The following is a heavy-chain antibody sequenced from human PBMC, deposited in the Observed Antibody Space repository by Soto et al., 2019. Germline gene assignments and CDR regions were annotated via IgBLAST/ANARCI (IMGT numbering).Heavy chain of an antibody. Sequence: GGSLRLSCAASGFTFSGYGMSWVRQAPGKGLEWVSSITSSGSNTYYVDSVKGRFTISRDNSKNTLYLQMNSLTAEDTALYYCAKGSSSSWYYYMDVWGKGTTVTVSS. CDR3: AKGSSSSWYYYMDV. CDR2: ITSSGSNT. D-gene: IGHD6-6*01. CDR1: GFTFSGYG. J-gene: IGHJ6*03. V-gene: IGHV3-23*05.